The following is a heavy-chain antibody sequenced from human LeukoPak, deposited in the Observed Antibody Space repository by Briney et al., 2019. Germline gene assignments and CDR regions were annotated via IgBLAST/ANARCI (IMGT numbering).Heavy chain of an antibody. CDR3: AGHGVYSGGAFDY. V-gene: IGHV4-39*01. D-gene: IGHD3-3*01. Sequence: PSETLSLTCTVSGGSIRSTSHYWAWIRQPPGKGLEWIGSIFYSGSTYYNPSLKSRVTMFVDMSKNQFSLKLNSVTAADTAVYYCAGHGVYSGGAFDYWGQGTLVTVSS. J-gene: IGHJ4*02. CDR1: GGSIRSTSHY. CDR2: IFYSGST.